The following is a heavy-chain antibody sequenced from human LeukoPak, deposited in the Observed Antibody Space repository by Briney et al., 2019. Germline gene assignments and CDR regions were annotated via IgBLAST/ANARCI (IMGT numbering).Heavy chain of an antibody. J-gene: IGHJ4*02. D-gene: IGHD3-3*01. CDR1: GFTFSNYG. CDR2: IWYDGNNI. Sequence: GGSLRLSCATSGFTFSNYGMHWVRQAPGKGLEWVAFIWYDGNNINYADSVKGRFTISRDNAKNTLYLQMNSLRAEDTAVYYCAREYDFWLDYWGQGTLVTVSS. V-gene: IGHV3-33*01. CDR3: AREYDFWLDY.